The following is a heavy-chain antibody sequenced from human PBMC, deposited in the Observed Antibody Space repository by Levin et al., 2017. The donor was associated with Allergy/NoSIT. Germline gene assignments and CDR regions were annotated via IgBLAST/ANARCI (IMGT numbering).Heavy chain of an antibody. V-gene: IGHV3-21*01. CDR2: ISSSSSYI. Sequence: GGSLRLSCAASGFTFSSYSMNWVRQAPGKGLEWVSSISSSSSYIYYADSVKGRFTISRDNAKNSLYLQMNSLRAEDTAVYYCARDYYDSSGYQEGYYYYYGMDGWGQGTTVTVSS. J-gene: IGHJ6*02. D-gene: IGHD3-22*01. CDR1: GFTFSSYS. CDR3: ARDYYDSSGYQEGYYYYYGMDG.